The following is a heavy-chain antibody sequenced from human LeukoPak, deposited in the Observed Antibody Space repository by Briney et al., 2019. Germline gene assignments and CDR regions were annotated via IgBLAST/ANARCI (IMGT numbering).Heavy chain of an antibody. CDR3: ARGEFSSPHDAFDI. J-gene: IGHJ3*02. CDR1: GGSINNGGYC. V-gene: IGHV4-61*09. D-gene: IGHD6-6*01. Sequence: SQTLSLTCTVSGGSINNGGYCWSWIRQPAGKGLEWIGHIHTSGNTNYNPSLKSRVTISVDTSKNQFSLKLSSVTAADTAVYYCARGEFSSPHDAFDIWGQGTMVTVSS. CDR2: IHTSGNT.